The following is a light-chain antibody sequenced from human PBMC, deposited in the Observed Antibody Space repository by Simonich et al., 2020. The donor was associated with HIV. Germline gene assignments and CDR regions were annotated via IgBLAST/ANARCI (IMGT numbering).Light chain of an antibody. J-gene: IGLJ3*02. V-gene: IGLV6-57*03. CDR1: SGSIATTY. CDR3: QSYDTNNQV. CDR2: EYN. Sequence: NFMLTQPHSVSEYPGKTVIISCTRSSGSIATTYVQWYQQRTGSAPTTVMYEYNQRPYGVPDRFSGSIDSSSNSASLIISGLKTEDEADYYCQSYDTNNQVFGGGTKLTVL.